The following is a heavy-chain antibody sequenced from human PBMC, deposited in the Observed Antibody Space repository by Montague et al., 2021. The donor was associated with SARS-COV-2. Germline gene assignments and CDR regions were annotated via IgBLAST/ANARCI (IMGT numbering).Heavy chain of an antibody. V-gene: IGHV4-34*01. J-gene: IGHJ4*02. CDR3: TRGAPGY. Sequence: LRLSCAVSGGSFSDYNWTWIRQSPGKGLEWIGHISHSGSANYNPSLKSRVTISVDTAKNQFSLKLTSVHVADTAVYYCTRGAPGYWGQGTVVTVSS. CDR2: ISHSGSA. CDR1: GGSFSDYN.